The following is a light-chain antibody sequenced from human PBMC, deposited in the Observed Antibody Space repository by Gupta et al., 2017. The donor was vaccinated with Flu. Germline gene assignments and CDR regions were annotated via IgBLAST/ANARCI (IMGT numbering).Light chain of an antibody. J-gene: IGKJ1*01. CDR2: GSS. CDR3: QQYGNSPQT. Sequence: GTLSLSPGERATLSCRASQSVTSNYLAWYQQKPGQAPRLLIYGSSTRATDIPDRFSGSGSGTDFTLTISRLEPEDFAVYCCQQYGNSPQTFGQGTKVEIK. V-gene: IGKV3-20*01. CDR1: QSVTSNY.